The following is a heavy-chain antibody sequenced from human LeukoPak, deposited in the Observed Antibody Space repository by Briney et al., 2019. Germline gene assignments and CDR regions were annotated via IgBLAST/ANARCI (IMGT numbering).Heavy chain of an antibody. Sequence: GGSLRLSCAASGFTFSNHYMSWIRQAPGKGLEWVSAISGSGGNTYYADSVKGRFTISRDNSKNTLYLQMNSLRAEDTAVYYCAKAYYYDSSGYSSWGQGTLVTVSS. V-gene: IGHV3-23*01. J-gene: IGHJ5*02. CDR2: ISGSGGNT. D-gene: IGHD3-22*01. CDR3: AKAYYYDSSGYSS. CDR1: GFTFSNHY.